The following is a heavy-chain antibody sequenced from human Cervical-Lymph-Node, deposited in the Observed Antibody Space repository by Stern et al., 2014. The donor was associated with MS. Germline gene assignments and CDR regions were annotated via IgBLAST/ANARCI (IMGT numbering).Heavy chain of an antibody. V-gene: IGHV5-51*01. CDR3: ARPKNYAAGNSPFDY. CDR2: IYPGDSDT. J-gene: IGHJ4*02. Sequence: VQLVQSGAEVKQPGESLKISCKASGYNFPDYWIGWGRQMPGKGLEWMAIIYPGDSDTRYSPSFQGQFTLSVDKSSSTAYLQWSSLKASDTALYYCARPKNYAAGNSPFDYWGQGTLVTVSS. CDR1: GYNFPDYW. D-gene: IGHD4/OR15-4a*01.